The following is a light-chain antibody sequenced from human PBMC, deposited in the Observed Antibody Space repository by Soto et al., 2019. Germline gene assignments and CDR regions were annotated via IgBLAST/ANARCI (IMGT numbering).Light chain of an antibody. Sequence: NFMLTQPHSVSESPGKTVTISCTRSSGSTASNYVQWYQQRPGSAPTPVIYEDSQRPSGVPDRFSGSIDSSSNSASLTISRLKTEDEADYYCQSFDISNVVFGGGTKLTVL. V-gene: IGLV6-57*04. CDR2: EDS. CDR3: QSFDISNVV. J-gene: IGLJ2*01. CDR1: SGSTASNY.